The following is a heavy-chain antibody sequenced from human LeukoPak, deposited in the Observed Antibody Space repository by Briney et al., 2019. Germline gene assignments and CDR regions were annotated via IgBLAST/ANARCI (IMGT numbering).Heavy chain of an antibody. Sequence: PGRSLRLSCAASGFTFSSYGMHWVRQAPGKGLEWVAVISYDGSNKYYADSVKGRFTISRDNSKNTLYLQMNSLRAEDTAVYYCAKDRDSYGLFDHWGQGTLVTVSS. CDR3: AKDRDSYGLFDH. D-gene: IGHD5-18*01. CDR1: GFTFSSYG. V-gene: IGHV3-30*18. CDR2: ISYDGSNK. J-gene: IGHJ4*02.